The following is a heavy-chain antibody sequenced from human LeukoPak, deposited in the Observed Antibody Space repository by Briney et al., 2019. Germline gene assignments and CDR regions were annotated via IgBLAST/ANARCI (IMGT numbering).Heavy chain of an antibody. CDR3: ANSGSSGGFDY. CDR2: IGIDSGNT. D-gene: IGHD1-26*01. J-gene: IGHJ4*02. V-gene: IGHV3-48*01. CDR1: GFTFSDYS. Sequence: GGSLRLSCAASGFTFSDYSMNWVRQAPGKGLEWISYIGIDSGNTYYADSVKGRFTISRDNSKNTLYLQMNSLRAEDTAVYYCANSGSSGGFDYWGQGTLVTVSS.